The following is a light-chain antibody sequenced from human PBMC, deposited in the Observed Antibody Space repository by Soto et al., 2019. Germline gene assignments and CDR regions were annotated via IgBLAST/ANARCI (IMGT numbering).Light chain of an antibody. CDR2: NVN. V-gene: IGLV2-11*01. CDR1: SRDVGGYDY. CDR3: CSFATSHTL. Sequence: QSALTQPRSVSGSPGQSVAISCTGTSRDVGGYDYVSWYQQHPGKAPKLMICNVNQRPSGVPDRFSGSKSGNTASLIISGLQAEDEADYYCCSFATSHTLFGTGTKVTV. J-gene: IGLJ1*01.